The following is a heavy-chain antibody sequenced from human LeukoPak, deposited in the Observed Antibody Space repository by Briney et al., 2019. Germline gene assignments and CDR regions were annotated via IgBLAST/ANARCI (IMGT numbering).Heavy chain of an antibody. J-gene: IGHJ4*02. Sequence: TGGSLRLSCAASGFTFSSYAMSWVRQAPGKGLEWVSAISGSGGSTYYADSVKGRFTISRDNAKNSLHLQMNSLRAEDTAVYYCARVRGSYSVDYWGQGTLVTVSS. CDR3: ARVRGSYSVDY. D-gene: IGHD1-26*01. V-gene: IGHV3-23*01. CDR2: ISGSGGST. CDR1: GFTFSSYA.